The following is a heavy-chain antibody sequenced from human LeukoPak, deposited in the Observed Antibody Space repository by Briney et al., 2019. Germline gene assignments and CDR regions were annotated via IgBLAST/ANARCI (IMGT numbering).Heavy chain of an antibody. J-gene: IGHJ6*03. V-gene: IGHV4-4*07. CDR2: IYTSGST. D-gene: IGHD3-3*01. CDR1: GGSISSYY. CDR3: AREITIFGVVIIPYYMDV. Sequence: SETLSLTCTVSGGSISSYYWSWIRQPAGKGLEWIGRIYTSGSTNYNPSLKSRVTMSVDTPKNQFSLKLSSVTAADTAVYYCAREITIFGVVIIPYYMDVWGKGTTVTVSS.